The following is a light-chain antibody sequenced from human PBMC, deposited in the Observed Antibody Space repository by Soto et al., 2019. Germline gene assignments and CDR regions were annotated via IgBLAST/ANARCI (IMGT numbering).Light chain of an antibody. V-gene: IGLV2-11*01. CDR2: DVG. J-gene: IGLJ1*01. CDR3: CSYAGSYTRV. CDR1: SSDVGGYNY. Sequence: QSFLTQPRSVSGSPGQSVTISCTGTSSDVGGYNYVSWYQQHPRKSPKLMIYDVGKWPSGVPDHFSRSKSHTTASLTISGLQAEDEADYYCCSYAGSYTRVFGTGTKVTV.